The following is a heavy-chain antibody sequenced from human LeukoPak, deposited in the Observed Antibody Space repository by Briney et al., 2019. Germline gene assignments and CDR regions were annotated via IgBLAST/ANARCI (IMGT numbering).Heavy chain of an antibody. Sequence: ASVRVSCKASGYTFTSYDMNWVRQAGGQGLECMGEMNPDTGDTLYGQKFRGRVTLTRNISMMTAYMEIHNLRSEDTAVYYCARGRLGGFDSWGQGTLVTVSS. CDR1: GYTFTSYD. CDR3: ARGRLGGFDS. J-gene: IGHJ4*02. V-gene: IGHV1-8*01. CDR2: MNPDTGDT.